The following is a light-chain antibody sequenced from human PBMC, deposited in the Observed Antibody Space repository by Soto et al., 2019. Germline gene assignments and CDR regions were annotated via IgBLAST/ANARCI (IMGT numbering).Light chain of an antibody. CDR3: QQYGGSPWT. CDR1: QSVSSSY. CDR2: GAS. Sequence: VLTQSPGTLSLSEGERATLSCRASQSVSSSYLAWYQQKPGQAPRLLIYGASSRATGIPDRFSGSGSGTDFTLTISRLEPEDFAVFYCQQYGGSPWTFGQGTMVDIK. V-gene: IGKV3-20*01. J-gene: IGKJ1*01.